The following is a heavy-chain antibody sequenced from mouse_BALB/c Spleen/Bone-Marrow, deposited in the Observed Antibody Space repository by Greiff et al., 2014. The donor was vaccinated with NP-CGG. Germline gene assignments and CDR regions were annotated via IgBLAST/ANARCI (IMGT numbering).Heavy chain of an antibody. V-gene: IGHV3-6*02. CDR2: ISYDGNN. Sequence: QSGPGLVKPSQSLSLTCSVTGYPITSGYYWNWIRQFPGNKLEWMGYISYDGNNNYNPSLKNRISITRDTSKNQFFLKLNSVTTEDTATYYCARRGYGNLDYWGQGTTLTVSS. D-gene: IGHD2-10*02. J-gene: IGHJ2*01. CDR3: ARRGYGNLDY. CDR1: GYPITSGYY.